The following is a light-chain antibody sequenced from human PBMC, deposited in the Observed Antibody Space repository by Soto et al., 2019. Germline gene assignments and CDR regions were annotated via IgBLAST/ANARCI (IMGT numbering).Light chain of an antibody. CDR3: SSYTSSSTPYV. J-gene: IGLJ1*01. V-gene: IGLV2-14*01. Sequence: QSVLTQPASVSGSPGQSITISCTGTSSEVGGYNYVSWYQRHPGKAPKLMIYDVSNRPSGVSNRFSGSKSCNTASLTISGLQAEDEADYYCSSYTSSSTPYVFGTGTKVTVL. CDR2: DVS. CDR1: SSEVGGYNY.